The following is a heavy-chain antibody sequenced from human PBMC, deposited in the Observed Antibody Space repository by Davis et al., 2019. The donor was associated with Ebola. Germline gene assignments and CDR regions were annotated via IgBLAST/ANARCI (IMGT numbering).Heavy chain of an antibody. CDR2: IKTNTDGATR. CDR1: ALAVRTSY. J-gene: IGHJ4*02. Sequence: GESLKISCAASALAVRTSYINWVRQTSGKGLEWLGLIKTNTDGATREYAAPVRGIFTISRDDSKNTVYLQMNSLTTEDTGVYYCTTEYRGSHPEWGQGTLVTVSS. CDR3: TTEYRGSHPE. V-gene: IGHV3-15*01. D-gene: IGHD1-26*01.